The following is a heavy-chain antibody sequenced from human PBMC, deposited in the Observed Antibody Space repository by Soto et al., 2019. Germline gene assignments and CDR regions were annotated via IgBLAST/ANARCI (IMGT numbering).Heavy chain of an antibody. Sequence: PGGSLRLSCRTSGFTFRSYLMSWVRQAPGKGLEWVANMKGDGSEKYYADSVKGRFTISRDNDRNSVYLQMNTLRAEDTAVYYCVRAIGGRDSYWGPGTLVTVSS. CDR3: VRAIGGRDSY. D-gene: IGHD1-26*01. J-gene: IGHJ4*02. CDR2: MKGDGSEK. V-gene: IGHV3-7*01. CDR1: GFTFRSYL.